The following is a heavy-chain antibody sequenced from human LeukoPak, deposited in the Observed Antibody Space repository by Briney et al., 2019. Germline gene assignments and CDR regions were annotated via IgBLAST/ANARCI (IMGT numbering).Heavy chain of an antibody. D-gene: IGHD6-6*01. CDR2: IYTSGST. CDR3: ARDLGYSSSSGDWFDP. Sequence: ASQTLSLTCTVSVGSITSGSYYWSWIRQPAGKGLERIGRIYTSGSTNYNPSFKRKVPLSVDTSKNQFSLKLSSVTAADTAVYYCARDLGYSSSSGDWFDPWGQGTLVTVSS. J-gene: IGHJ5*02. CDR1: VGSITSGSYY. V-gene: IGHV4-61*02.